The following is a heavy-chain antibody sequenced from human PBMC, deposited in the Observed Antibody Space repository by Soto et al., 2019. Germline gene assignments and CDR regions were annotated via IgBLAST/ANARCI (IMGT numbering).Heavy chain of an antibody. CDR2: IRSKAYGGTT. J-gene: IGHJ6*02. V-gene: IGHV3-49*04. Sequence: GGSLRLSCTGSGFTFGDYAMSWVRRAPGKGLEWVGFIRSKAYGGTTEWAASVRGRFTFSRDDSKRIAYLQMNSLKTEDTGVYWCIRGTPPYVMDVWGQGATVTVSS. D-gene: IGHD2-15*01. CDR3: IRGTPPYVMDV. CDR1: GFTFGDYA.